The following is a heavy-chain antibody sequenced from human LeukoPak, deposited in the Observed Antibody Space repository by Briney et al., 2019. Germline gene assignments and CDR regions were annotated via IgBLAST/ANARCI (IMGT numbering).Heavy chain of an antibody. D-gene: IGHD6-13*01. CDR3: RTAAGTSYYYYYMDV. CDR2: IYYSGST. CDR1: GGSISSSSYY. J-gene: IGHJ6*03. Sequence: AETLSLTCTVSGGSISSSSYYWGWIRQPPGKGLEWIGSIYYSGSTYYNPTLKSRVTISVDTSKNQFPLKLSSVTAADTAVYYCRTAAGTSYYYYYMDVWGKGTTVTVSS. V-gene: IGHV4-39*06.